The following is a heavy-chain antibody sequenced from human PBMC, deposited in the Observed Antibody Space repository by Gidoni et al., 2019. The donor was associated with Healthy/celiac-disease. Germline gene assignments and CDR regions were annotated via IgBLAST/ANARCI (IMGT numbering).Heavy chain of an antibody. Sequence: VQLLESGGGLVQPGWSLRLSCAASGFTFSSYAMSWVRQAPGKGLEWVSAISGSGGSTYYADSVKGRFTISRDNSKNTLYLQMNSLRAEDTAVYYCAKHGRYSIPYGMDVWGQGTTVTVS. CDR1: GFTFSSYA. CDR3: AKHGRYSIPYGMDV. V-gene: IGHV3-23*01. J-gene: IGHJ6*02. D-gene: IGHD6-13*01. CDR2: ISGSGGST.